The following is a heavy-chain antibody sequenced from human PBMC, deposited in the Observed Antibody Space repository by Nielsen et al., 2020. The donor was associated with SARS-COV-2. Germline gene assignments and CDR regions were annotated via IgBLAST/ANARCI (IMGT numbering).Heavy chain of an antibody. CDR3: ARDGPIDGFLEYYYYGMDV. CDR2: IWYDGSNK. Sequence: GGSLRLSCAASGFTFSSYGMHWVRQAPGKGLEWVAVIWYDGSNKYYADSVKGRFTISRDNAKNSLYLQMNSLRAEDTAVYYCARDGPIDGFLEYYYYGMDVWGQGTTVTVSS. D-gene: IGHD3-3*01. CDR1: GFTFSSYG. V-gene: IGHV3-33*08. J-gene: IGHJ6*02.